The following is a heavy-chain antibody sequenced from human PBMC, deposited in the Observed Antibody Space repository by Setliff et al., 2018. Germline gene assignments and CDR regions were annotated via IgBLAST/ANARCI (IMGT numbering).Heavy chain of an antibody. CDR2: INPSGTT. D-gene: IGHD3-16*01. CDR1: GGPFSDYY. Sequence: SETLSLTCTFYGGPFSDYYWGWVRQTPGKGLEWIAEINPSGTTNYIPSLKSRLTISEDTSKRQFSLKLNSVTAADTAVYYCRFWSYVYKNDYWAQGTLVTVSS. J-gene: IGHJ4*02. CDR3: RFWSYVYKNDY. V-gene: IGHV4-34*01.